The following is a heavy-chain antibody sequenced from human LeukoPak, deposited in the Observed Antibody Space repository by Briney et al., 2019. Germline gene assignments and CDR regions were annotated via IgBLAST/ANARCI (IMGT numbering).Heavy chain of an antibody. CDR3: AKVFRPYADFFSFDN. Sequence: GGSLRLSCAASGFTFNTYAMSWVRQAPGKGLEWVSAISGSVDSTYYADSVKGRFTISRDNSKNTLYLQVNSLRAEDTAVFFCAKVFRPYADFFSFDNWGQGTLVTVSS. J-gene: IGHJ4*02. CDR2: ISGSVDST. CDR1: GFTFNTYA. V-gene: IGHV3-23*01. D-gene: IGHD2-21*01.